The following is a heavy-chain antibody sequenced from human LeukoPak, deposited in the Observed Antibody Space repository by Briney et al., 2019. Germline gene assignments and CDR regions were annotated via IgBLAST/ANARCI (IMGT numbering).Heavy chain of an antibody. Sequence: SETLSLTCTVSGGSISSYYWSWIRQPPGKGLEWIGYIYTSGSTNYNPSLKSRVTISVDTSKNQFSLKLSSVTAADTAVYYCARHLVSGGYSYYMDVWGKGPTVTVSS. V-gene: IGHV4-4*09. D-gene: IGHD3-10*01. CDR1: GGSISSYY. CDR3: ARHLVSGGYSYYMDV. J-gene: IGHJ6*03. CDR2: IYTSGST.